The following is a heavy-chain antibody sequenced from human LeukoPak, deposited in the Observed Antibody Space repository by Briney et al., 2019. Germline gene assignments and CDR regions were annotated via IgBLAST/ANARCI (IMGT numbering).Heavy chain of an antibody. CDR1: GFTFSSSA. J-gene: IGHJ6*02. V-gene: IGHV3-23*01. Sequence: GGSLRLSCAASGFTFSSSAMSWVRQAPGKGLEWVSAISNNGGYTYYADSVKGRFTISRDNSKNTLYLQMNSLRVEDTAVYYCAKGLLIKKVSVYGMDVWGQGTTVTVSS. D-gene: IGHD6-6*01. CDR3: AKGLLIKKVSVYGMDV. CDR2: ISNNGGYT.